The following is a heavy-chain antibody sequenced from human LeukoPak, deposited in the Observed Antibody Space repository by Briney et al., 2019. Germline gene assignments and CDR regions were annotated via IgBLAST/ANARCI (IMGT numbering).Heavy chain of an antibody. CDR2: ISGSNSYI. CDR3: AREREAVAGTTVQGLWYYYMDV. J-gene: IGHJ6*03. D-gene: IGHD6-19*01. Sequence: GGSLRLSCAASGFTFNSYSMNWVRQAPGKGLEWVSSISGSNSYIYYADSMKGRFTISRDNAKNSLYLQMNSLRAEDTALYYCAREREAVAGTTVQGLWYYYMDVWGKGTTVTVSS. V-gene: IGHV3-21*04. CDR1: GFTFNSYS.